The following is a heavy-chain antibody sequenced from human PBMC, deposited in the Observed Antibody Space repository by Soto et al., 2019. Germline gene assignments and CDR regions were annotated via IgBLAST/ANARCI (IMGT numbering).Heavy chain of an antibody. CDR2: FDPEDGET. D-gene: IGHD6-13*01. V-gene: IGHV1-24*01. CDR3: ATQGGQLVSDAFDI. Sequence: APVKVSCKVSGYTLTELSMHWVRQAPGKGLEWMGGFDPEDGETIYAQKFQGRVTMTEDTSTDTAYMELSSLRSEDTAVYYCATQGGQLVSDAFDIWGQGTMVTVSS. J-gene: IGHJ3*02. CDR1: GYTLTELS.